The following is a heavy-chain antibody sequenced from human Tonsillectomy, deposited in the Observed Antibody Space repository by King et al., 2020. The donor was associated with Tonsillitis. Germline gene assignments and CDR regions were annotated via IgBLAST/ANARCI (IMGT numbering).Heavy chain of an antibody. Sequence: VQLVESGAEVKKPGESLRISCKGSGYSFTNYWISWVRQMPGKGLEWMGRIDPTDSYTNYSPSFQGHVTIPADSSISTAYLQWSSLKASATDIYYCARHYYDSSGQQPPFDYWGQGTLVTVSS. CDR3: ARHYYDSSGQQPPFDY. CDR2: IDPTDSYT. CDR1: GYSFTNYW. V-gene: IGHV5-10-1*03. D-gene: IGHD3-22*01. J-gene: IGHJ4*02.